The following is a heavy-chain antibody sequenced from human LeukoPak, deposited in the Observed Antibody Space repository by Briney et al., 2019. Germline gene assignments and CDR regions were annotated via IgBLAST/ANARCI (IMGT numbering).Heavy chain of an antibody. CDR2: IRSKAYGGTT. D-gene: IGHD5-18*01. V-gene: IGHV3-49*04. CDR1: GFTSGDHA. Sequence: GGSLRLSCTASGFTSGDHAMSWVRQAPGEGLEWVGFIRSKAYGGTTEYAASVKGRFTISRDDSKSIAYLQMNSLKTEDTAVYYCTRGPRQLWLYYGMDVWGQGTTVIVSS. J-gene: IGHJ6*01. CDR3: TRGPRQLWLYYGMDV.